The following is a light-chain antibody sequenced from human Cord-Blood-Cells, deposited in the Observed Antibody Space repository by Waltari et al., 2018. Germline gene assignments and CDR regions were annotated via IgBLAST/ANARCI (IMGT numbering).Light chain of an antibody. V-gene: IGLV1-44*01. CDR2: SNN. Sequence: QSVLTQPPSASGTRGQRVTSSCSGSSSNIGSNTVNWYQQLTGTAPKLLIYSNNQRPPGVPDRFSGSKSGTSASLAISGLQSEDEADYYCAVWDDSLNGPVFGGGTKLTVL. J-gene: IGLJ3*02. CDR3: AVWDDSLNGPV. CDR1: SSNIGSNT.